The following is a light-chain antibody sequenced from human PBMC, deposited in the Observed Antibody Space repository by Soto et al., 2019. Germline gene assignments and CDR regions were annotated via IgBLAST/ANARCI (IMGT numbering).Light chain of an antibody. V-gene: IGKV3-15*01. CDR1: QSLGTN. CDR3: QQYNVWPRT. CDR2: DAS. Sequence: EIVMTQSPATLSVSPGERATLSCRASQSLGTNLAWFQQKPGQAPRLLIHDASTRATGIPARFSGSGSGTAFTLTISSPQSEDFAVYYCQQYNVWPRTFGQGTKVDIK. J-gene: IGKJ1*01.